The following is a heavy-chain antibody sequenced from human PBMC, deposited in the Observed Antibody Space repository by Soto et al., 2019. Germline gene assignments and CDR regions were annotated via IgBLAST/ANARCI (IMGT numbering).Heavy chain of an antibody. CDR2: ILPVIGNT. Sequence: QVQLVQSGPQVKKPGSSVKVSCTASGGTFGRYTISWVRQAPGQGLEWMGGILPVIGNTNVAQRFHDRLTLTADDSTNTAYLELSSLSPEDTAVSYWPRGSVVLTGTNAPFAHWXQGILVTVSS. CDR3: PRGSVVLTGTNAPFAH. J-gene: IGHJ4*02. D-gene: IGHD3-9*01. V-gene: IGHV1-69*01. CDR1: GGTFGRYT.